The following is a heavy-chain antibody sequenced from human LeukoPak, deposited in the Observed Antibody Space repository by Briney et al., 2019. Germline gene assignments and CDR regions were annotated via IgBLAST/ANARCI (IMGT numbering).Heavy chain of an antibody. CDR1: GFTFSSYW. D-gene: IGHD5-24*01. CDR3: AKDVRNGYNIFDY. V-gene: IGHV3-7*03. Sequence: GSLILSCAASGFTFSSYWMSWVRQAPGKGLEWVANIKQDGSGKYYVDSVKGRFTISRDNAKNSLYLQMNSLRAEDTAVYYCAKDVRNGYNIFDYWGQGTLVTVSS. J-gene: IGHJ4*02. CDR2: IKQDGSGK.